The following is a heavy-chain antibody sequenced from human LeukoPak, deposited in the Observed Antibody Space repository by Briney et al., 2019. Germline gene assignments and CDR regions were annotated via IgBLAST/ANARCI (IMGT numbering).Heavy chain of an antibody. CDR2: ISRSGDYT. D-gene: IGHD1-14*01. Sequence: PGGSLRLSCAASGFTFSDYSMNWIRQAPGKGLEWVSHISRSGDYTSYADSVKGRFTISRDNAKNSLFLQMNSLRAEDTAVYYCARGGRNDLRSWFDPWGQGTLVTVSS. CDR1: GFTFSDYS. CDR3: ARGGRNDLRSWFDP. V-gene: IGHV3-11*05. J-gene: IGHJ5*02.